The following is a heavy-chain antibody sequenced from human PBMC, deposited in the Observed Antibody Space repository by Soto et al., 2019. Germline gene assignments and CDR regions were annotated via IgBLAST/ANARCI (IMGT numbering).Heavy chain of an antibody. D-gene: IGHD2-2*01. CDR1: GYSFTSYW. CDR3: ARHRDIVVVTAARSSYMDV. V-gene: IGHV5-51*01. Sequence: PGESLRISFKGSGYSFTSYWIGWVRQIPGKGLEWMGIIYPGDSDTRYRPSFQGQVTSSADKSISPAYLQWSSLKASDTAMYYCARHRDIVVVTAARSSYMDVWGQGTTVTVSS. J-gene: IGHJ6*02. CDR2: IYPGDSDT.